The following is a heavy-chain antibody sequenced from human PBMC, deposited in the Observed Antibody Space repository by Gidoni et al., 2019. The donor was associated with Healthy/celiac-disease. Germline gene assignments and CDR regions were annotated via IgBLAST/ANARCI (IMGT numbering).Heavy chain of an antibody. J-gene: IGHJ5*02. CDR2: ISYDGSNK. CDR1: GFTFSRYG. Sequence: QVQLVESGGGVVQPGRSLRLSCAASGFTFSRYGMHWVRQAPGKGLEWVAVISYDGSNKYYADSVKGRFTISRDNSKNTLYLQMNSLRAEDTAVYYCARAFYGGNSGDNWFDPWGQGTLVTVSS. CDR3: ARAFYGGNSGDNWFDP. V-gene: IGHV3-30*03. D-gene: IGHD4-17*01.